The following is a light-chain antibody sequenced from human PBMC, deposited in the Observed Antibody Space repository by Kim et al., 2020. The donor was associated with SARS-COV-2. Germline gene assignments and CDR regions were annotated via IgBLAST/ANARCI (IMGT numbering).Light chain of an antibody. V-gene: IGKV1-5*03. J-gene: IGKJ1*01. CDR1: QSISSW. CDR2: KAS. Sequence: DIQMTQSPSTLSASVGDRVTITCRASQSISSWLAWYQQKPGKAPKLLIYKASSLESGVPSRFSGSGSGTEFTLTISSLQHDDFATYYCQQYNSSPWTFGQGTKVEIK. CDR3: QQYNSSPWT.